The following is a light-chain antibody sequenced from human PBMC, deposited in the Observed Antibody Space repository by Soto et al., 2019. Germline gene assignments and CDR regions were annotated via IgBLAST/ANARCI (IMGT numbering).Light chain of an antibody. Sequence: QSVLTQPASVSGSPGQSITISCTGSSSDVGGYNYVSWYQQHPGKAPKFMIYDVSYRPSGVSNRFSGSKSGNTASLTISGLQAEDEADYYCSSYTSNSAYVLGNGTKVTVL. CDR1: SSDVGGYNY. J-gene: IGLJ1*01. V-gene: IGLV2-14*01. CDR3: SSYTSNSAYV. CDR2: DVS.